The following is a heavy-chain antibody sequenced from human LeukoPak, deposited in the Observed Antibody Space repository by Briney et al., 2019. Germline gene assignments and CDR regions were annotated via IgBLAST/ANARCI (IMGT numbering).Heavy chain of an antibody. J-gene: IGHJ4*02. CDR2: ISTSSSSK. Sequence: GGTLRLSCAVSGFTFSSYRMSWVRQAPGKGLEWVSSISTSSSSKYYADSVKGRFTVSRDNAKNSLDLQMNSLRAEDTAVYYCARWDDLFLIDFWGQGTLVTVSS. V-gene: IGHV3-21*01. CDR1: GFTFSSYR. D-gene: IGHD3-9*01. CDR3: ARWDDLFLIDF.